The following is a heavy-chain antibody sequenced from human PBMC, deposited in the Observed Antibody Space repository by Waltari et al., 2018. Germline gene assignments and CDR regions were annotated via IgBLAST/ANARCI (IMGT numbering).Heavy chain of an antibody. D-gene: IGHD3-3*01. Sequence: QVQLQESGPGLVKPSQTLSLTCTVSGGSISSGSSYWSWIRQPAGKGREWIGRIYTRGSTNYNPSLKSRVTISVDTSKNQFSLKLSSVTAADTAVYYCAREVLRFLEWPYYYYYYMDVWGKGTTVTVSS. CDR3: AREVLRFLEWPYYYYYYMDV. V-gene: IGHV4-61*02. CDR1: GGSISSGSSY. CDR2: IYTRGST. J-gene: IGHJ6*03.